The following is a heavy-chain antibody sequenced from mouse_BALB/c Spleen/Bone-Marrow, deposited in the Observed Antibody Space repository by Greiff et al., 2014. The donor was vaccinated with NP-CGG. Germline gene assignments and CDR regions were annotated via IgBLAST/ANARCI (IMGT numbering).Heavy chain of an antibody. CDR1: GYAFSSYW. Sequence: QVQLQQPGAELVRPGSSVKISCKASGYAFSSYWMNWVKQRPGQGLEWIGQIYPGDGDTNYNGNFKDKATLTTDKSSTTAYMQLSSLTSEDSAVYFCARGGRLTGYYFDYWGQGTTLTVS. D-gene: IGHD4-1*01. CDR2: IYPGDGDT. CDR3: ARGGRLTGYYFDY. J-gene: IGHJ2*01. V-gene: IGHV1-80*01.